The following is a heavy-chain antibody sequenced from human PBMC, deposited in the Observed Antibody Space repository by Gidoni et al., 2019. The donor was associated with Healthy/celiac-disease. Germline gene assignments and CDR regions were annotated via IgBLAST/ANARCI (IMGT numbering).Heavy chain of an antibody. D-gene: IGHD4-17*01. CDR1: GYTFTSYG. Sequence: QVQLVQSGAEVKKPGASVKVSCKASGYTFTSYGISWMRQAPGQGLECMGWISAYNGNTNYAQKLQVRVTMTTDTSTSTAYMELRSLRSYDTAVYYCARDHALDGDFDYWGQGTLVTVSS. CDR2: ISAYNGNT. CDR3: ARDHALDGDFDY. V-gene: IGHV1-18*01. J-gene: IGHJ4*02.